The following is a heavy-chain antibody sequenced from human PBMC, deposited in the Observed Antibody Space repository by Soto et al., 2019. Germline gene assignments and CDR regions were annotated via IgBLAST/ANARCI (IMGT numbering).Heavy chain of an antibody. CDR2: IYYSGST. V-gene: IGHV4-39*01. D-gene: IGHD5-18*01. CDR3: ARHEEYSYGLDWFDP. Sequence: PSETLSLTCTVSGGSISSSSYYWGWIRQPPGKGLEWIGSIYYSGSTYYNPSLKSRVTISVDTSKNQFSLKLSSVTAADTAVYYCARHEEYSYGLDWFDPWGQGTLVTVSS. J-gene: IGHJ5*02. CDR1: GGSISSSSYY.